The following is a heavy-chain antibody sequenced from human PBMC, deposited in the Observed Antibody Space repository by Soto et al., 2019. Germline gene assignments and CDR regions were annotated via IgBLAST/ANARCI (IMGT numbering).Heavy chain of an antibody. CDR2: IYSGGTT. D-gene: IGHD4-17*01. V-gene: IGHV3-66*01. J-gene: IGHJ4*02. Sequence: EVQLVESGGGLVRPGGSLRLSCAASGFTVSSNYMSWVRQAPGKGLEWVSVIYSGGTTYYADSVKGRFTISRDNSKTTLYLQMNSLRAEDTAVYYCARGGSYGGNSEGEIDYWGQGTLVTVSS. CDR3: ARGGSYGGNSEGEIDY. CDR1: GFTVSSNY.